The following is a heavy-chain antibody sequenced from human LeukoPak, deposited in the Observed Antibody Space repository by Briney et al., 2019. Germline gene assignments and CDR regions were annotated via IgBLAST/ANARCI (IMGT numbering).Heavy chain of an antibody. Sequence: SETLSLTCTVSGGSISSSSYYWGWIRQPPGKGLEWIGSIYYSGSTYYNPSLKSRVTISVDTSKNQFSLKLSSVTAADTAVYYCARPMVRGVITTLGYWGQGTLVTVSS. CDR2: IYYSGST. CDR3: ARPMVRGVITTLGY. CDR1: GGSISSSSYY. J-gene: IGHJ4*02. D-gene: IGHD3-10*01. V-gene: IGHV4-39*01.